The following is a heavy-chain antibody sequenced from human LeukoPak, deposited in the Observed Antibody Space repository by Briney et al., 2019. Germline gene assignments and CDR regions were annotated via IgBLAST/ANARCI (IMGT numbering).Heavy chain of an antibody. Sequence: GGSLRLSCAASGFTFSSYAMSWVRQAPGKGLEWVSAITGSGGNTYYAGSVKGRFSISRDNSKNTLYLQMNSLRAEDTAVYYCAKTRGWPYYFDYWGQGTLVTVSS. J-gene: IGHJ4*02. CDR2: ITGSGGNT. D-gene: IGHD6-19*01. V-gene: IGHV3-23*01. CDR1: GFTFSSYA. CDR3: AKTRGWPYYFDY.